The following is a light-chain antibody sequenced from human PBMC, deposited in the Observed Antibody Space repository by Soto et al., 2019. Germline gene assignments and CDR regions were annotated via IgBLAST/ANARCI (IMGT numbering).Light chain of an antibody. J-gene: IGLJ2*01. CDR3: ASYAGNNNFVL. Sequence: QSALAQPPSASGSPGQSVTISCTGTSSDVGAYNYVSWYQQHPGKAPKLVIYEVTERPSGVPERFSGSKSGSTASLTVSGLQAEDXALYYCASYAGNNNFVLFGGGTKVTVL. V-gene: IGLV2-8*01. CDR1: SSDVGAYNY. CDR2: EVT.